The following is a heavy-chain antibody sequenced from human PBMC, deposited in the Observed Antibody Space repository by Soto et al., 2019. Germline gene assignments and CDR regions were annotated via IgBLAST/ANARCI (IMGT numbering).Heavy chain of an antibody. D-gene: IGHD3-10*01. CDR1: GYAISSGYY. V-gene: IGHV4-38-2*02. CDR2: IYHSGST. J-gene: IGHJ3*02. Sequence: SDTLSLTFAVSGYAISSGYYWGWIRQPPGKGLEWIGSIYHSGSTYYNPSLKSRVTISVDTSKNQFSLKLSSVTAADTAVYYCARERAYMVRGVIYPDAFDIWGQGTMVSVSS. CDR3: ARERAYMVRGVIYPDAFDI.